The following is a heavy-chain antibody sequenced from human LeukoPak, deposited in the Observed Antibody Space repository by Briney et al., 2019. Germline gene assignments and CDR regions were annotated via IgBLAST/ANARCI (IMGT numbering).Heavy chain of an antibody. D-gene: IGHD3-3*02. CDR1: GFSVSSNY. Sequence: GGSLRLSCAASGFSVSSNYTNWVRQAPGKGLDWVSVIYDGGDKHYADSVRGRFIISRDSSTNTLYLQMTSLRVEDTAVYYCARGAFDWGQGTLVTVSS. V-gene: IGHV3-53*01. CDR2: IYDGGDK. J-gene: IGHJ4*02. CDR3: ARGAFD.